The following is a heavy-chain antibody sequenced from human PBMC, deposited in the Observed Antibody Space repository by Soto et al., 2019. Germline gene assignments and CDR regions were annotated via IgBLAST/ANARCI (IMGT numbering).Heavy chain of an antibody. CDR2: INSDGSST. V-gene: IGHV3-74*01. Sequence: GGSLRVSCAASGFTFSSYWMHWVRQAPGKGLVWVSRINSDGSSTSYADSVKGRFTISRDNAKNTLYLQMNSLRAEDTAVYYCASDCSSTSCLFDYWGQGTLVTVSS. D-gene: IGHD2-2*01. CDR3: ASDCSSTSCLFDY. CDR1: GFTFSSYW. J-gene: IGHJ4*02.